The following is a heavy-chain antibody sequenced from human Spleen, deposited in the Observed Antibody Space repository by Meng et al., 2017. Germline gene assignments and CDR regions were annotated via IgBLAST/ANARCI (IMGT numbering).Heavy chain of an antibody. D-gene: IGHD1-26*01. CDR1: GFSLSNARMG. J-gene: IGHJ6*02. CDR3: ARTYHSGSYRYYYYGMDV. V-gene: IGHV2-26*01. CDR2: IFSNDEK. Sequence: SGPTLVKPTETLTLTCTVSGFSLSNARMGVSGIRQPPGKALEWLAHIFSNDEKSYSTSLKSRLTISKDTSKSQVVLTMTNMDPVDTATYYCARTYHSGSYRYYYYGMDVWGQGTTVTVSS.